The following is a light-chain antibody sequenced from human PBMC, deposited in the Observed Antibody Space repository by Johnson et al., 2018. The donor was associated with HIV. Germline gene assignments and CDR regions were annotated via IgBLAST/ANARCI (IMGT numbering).Light chain of an antibody. J-gene: IGLJ1*01. CDR3: GTWDTSLSAGYV. Sequence: QSALTQPPSASGTPGQRVTISCSGSSSNIGSNTVNWYQQLPGTAPKLLIYRNNKRPSGIPDRFSGSKSGTSATLGITGLQTGDEADYYCGTWDTSLSAGYVFGTGTKVTVL. V-gene: IGLV1-51*02. CDR2: RNN. CDR1: SSNIGSNT.